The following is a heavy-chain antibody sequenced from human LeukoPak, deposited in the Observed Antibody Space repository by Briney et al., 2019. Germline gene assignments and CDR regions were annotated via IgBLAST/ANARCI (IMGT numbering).Heavy chain of an antibody. J-gene: IGHJ4*02. Sequence: PGGSLRLSCAASGFTFSSYGMHWVRQAPGKGLEWVAFIRYDGSNKYYADSVKGRFTISRDNSKNTLYLQMNSLRAEDTAVYYCAKDLYSSSWYPRGNDYWGQGTLVTVSS. CDR2: IRYDGSNK. D-gene: IGHD6-13*01. CDR1: GFTFSSYG. CDR3: AKDLYSSSWYPRGNDY. V-gene: IGHV3-30*02.